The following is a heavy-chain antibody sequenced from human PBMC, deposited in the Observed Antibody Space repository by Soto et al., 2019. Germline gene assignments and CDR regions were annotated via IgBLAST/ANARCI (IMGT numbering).Heavy chain of an antibody. CDR2: ISESGDGT. D-gene: IGHD3-3*01. V-gene: IGHV3-23*01. J-gene: IGHJ6*02. CDR1: GFTFNTYA. Sequence: GGSLRLSCAASGFTFNTYAITWVRQAPGKGLEWVSLISESGDGTYYADSVKGRFTISRDNSQRTLNLQMNSLRAEDTAVYYCAKNGDFWSWGMDVWGQGTTVTVSS. CDR3: AKNGDFWSWGMDV.